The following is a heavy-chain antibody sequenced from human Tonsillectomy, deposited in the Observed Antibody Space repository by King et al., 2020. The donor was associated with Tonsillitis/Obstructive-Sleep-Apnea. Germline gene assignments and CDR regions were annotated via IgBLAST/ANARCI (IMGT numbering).Heavy chain of an antibody. Sequence: DVQLVESGGGLVQPGGSLKLSCAASGFTFSGSAMHWVRQASGKGLEWVGRIRSKANNYATAYAASVKGRFTISRDDSKNTAYLQMNSLKTEDTAVYYCTRRSSSSISKWFDPWGQGTLVTVSS. D-gene: IGHD6-6*01. CDR2: IRSKANNYAT. V-gene: IGHV3-73*02. CDR1: GFTFSGSA. J-gene: IGHJ5*02. CDR3: TRRSSSSISKWFDP.